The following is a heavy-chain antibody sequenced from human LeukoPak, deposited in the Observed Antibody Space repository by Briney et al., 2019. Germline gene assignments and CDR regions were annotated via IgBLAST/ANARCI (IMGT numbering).Heavy chain of an antibody. CDR3: ARAVGIAARRSYYYYYMDV. V-gene: IGHV3-74*01. J-gene: IGHJ6*03. CDR1: GFTFSSYW. D-gene: IGHD6-6*01. Sequence: GGSLRLSCAASGFTFSSYWMHWVRQAPGKGLGWVSRINSDGSSTNYADSVKGRFTISRDNAKTTLYLQMNSLRAEDTAVYYCARAVGIAARRSYYYYYMDVWGKGTTVTVSS. CDR2: INSDGSST.